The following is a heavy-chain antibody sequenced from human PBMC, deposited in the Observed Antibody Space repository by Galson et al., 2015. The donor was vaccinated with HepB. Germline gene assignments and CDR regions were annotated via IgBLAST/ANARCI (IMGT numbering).Heavy chain of an antibody. V-gene: IGHV1-2*02. Sequence: SVKVSCKASGYTFTGYYMRWVRQAPGHGLEWMGWINPNSGGTSYAQKFQGRVTMTRDTSTSTVYMELSRLTSDDTALYFCARDSYRDYSSSWFDPWGQGTLVTVSS. J-gene: IGHJ5*02. CDR2: INPNSGGT. CDR1: GYTFTGYY. D-gene: IGHD4-11*01. CDR3: ARDSYRDYSSSWFDP.